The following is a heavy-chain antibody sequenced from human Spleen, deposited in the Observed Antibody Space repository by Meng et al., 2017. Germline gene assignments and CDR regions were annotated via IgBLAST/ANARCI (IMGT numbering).Heavy chain of an antibody. J-gene: IGHJ4*02. CDR2: IKSNTDGGTA. Sequence: GESLKISCAASGFYFNNAWMSWVRQAPGKGLEWVGRIKSNTDGGTAEYAAPVTGRFTISRDDSKSTLYLQMNSLRAEDTAVYYCAKVEEYYYGSGSYPFDYWGQGTLVTVSS. V-gene: IGHV3-15*01. CDR3: AKVEEYYYGSGSYPFDY. D-gene: IGHD3-10*01. CDR1: GFYFNNAW.